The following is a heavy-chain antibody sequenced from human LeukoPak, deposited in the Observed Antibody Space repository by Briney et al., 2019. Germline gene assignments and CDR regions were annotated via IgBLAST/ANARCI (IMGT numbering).Heavy chain of an antibody. CDR1: GSSFSSYW. CDR3: AKAETVTQRGYFDY. D-gene: IGHD4-17*01. V-gene: IGHV3-74*01. J-gene: IGHJ4*02. Sequence: GGSLRLSCAASGSSFSSYWMHWVRQVPGKGLVWVSRINIDGSSTAYADSVKGRFTISRDNAKNTLYLQMNSLRGDDTAVYYCAKAETVTQRGYFDYWGQGTLVTVSS. CDR2: INIDGSST.